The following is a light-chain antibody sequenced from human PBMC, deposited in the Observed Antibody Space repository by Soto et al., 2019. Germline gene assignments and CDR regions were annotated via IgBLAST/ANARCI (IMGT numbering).Light chain of an antibody. CDR2: GSS. V-gene: IGKV3-20*01. CDR3: QQFGSSPVT. CDR1: QSISSSY. J-gene: IGKJ5*01. Sequence: EIVLTQSPGTLSLSPGEGATLSCRASQSISSSYLAWYQQKPGQAPRLLLYGSSSRATGIPDRFIGSGSGTDFTLTISRLEPEDFAVYYCQQFGSSPVTFGQGTRLDIE.